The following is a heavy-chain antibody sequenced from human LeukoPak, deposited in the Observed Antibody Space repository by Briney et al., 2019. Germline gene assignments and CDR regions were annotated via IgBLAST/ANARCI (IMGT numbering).Heavy chain of an antibody. CDR2: IIPIFGTA. J-gene: IGHJ5*02. Sequence: EASVKVSCKASGGTFSSYAISWVRQAPGQGLEWMGGIIPIFGTANYAQKFQGRVTITADESTSTAYMELSSLRSEDTAVYYCARVRSSGWFSNWFDPWGQGTLVTVSS. CDR1: GGTFSSYA. D-gene: IGHD6-19*01. V-gene: IGHV1-69*13. CDR3: ARVRSSGWFSNWFDP.